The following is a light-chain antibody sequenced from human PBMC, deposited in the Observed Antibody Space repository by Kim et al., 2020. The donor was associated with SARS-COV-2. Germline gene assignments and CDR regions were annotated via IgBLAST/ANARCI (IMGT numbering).Light chain of an antibody. CDR1: QDIRTD. CDR3: IHDWNYPRT. Sequence: AIQMTQSPSSLSASVGDRVTISCRASQDIRTDLAWYQQKPGKAPKLLIYGASTLQSGVSSRFSGSGSGTDFTLTISSLQPEDFATYFCIHDWNYPRTFGQGTKVDIK. V-gene: IGKV1-6*01. CDR2: GAS. J-gene: IGKJ1*01.